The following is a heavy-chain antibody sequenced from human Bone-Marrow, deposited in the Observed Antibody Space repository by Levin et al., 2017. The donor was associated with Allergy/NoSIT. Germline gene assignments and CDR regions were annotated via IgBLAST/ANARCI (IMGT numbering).Heavy chain of an antibody. J-gene: IGHJ4*02. Sequence: GESLKISCKGSGYIFANYWIEWVRQMPGQGLEWMGIINPGDSDTRYGPSFEGHITISVDKSINTAYLQSRTLTASDSAMYYCARSSFYYDSGSSDFWGRGTLVTVSS. V-gene: IGHV5-51*01. CDR3: ARSSFYYDSGSSDF. D-gene: IGHD3-10*01. CDR2: INPGDSDT. CDR1: GYIFANYW.